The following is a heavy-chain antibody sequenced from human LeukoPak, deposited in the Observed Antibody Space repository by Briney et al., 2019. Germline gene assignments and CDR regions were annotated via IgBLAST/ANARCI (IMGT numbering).Heavy chain of an antibody. CDR3: ARDSSSWYNPPGAFDI. CDR2: IYYSGST. CDR1: GGSISSYY. J-gene: IGHJ3*02. D-gene: IGHD6-13*01. V-gene: IGHV4-59*01. Sequence: SETLSLTCTVSGGSISSYYWSWIRQPPGKGLEWIGYIYYSGSTNYNPSLKSRVTISVDTSKNQFSLKLSSVTAADTAVYYCARDSSSWYNPPGAFDIWGQGTMVTVSS.